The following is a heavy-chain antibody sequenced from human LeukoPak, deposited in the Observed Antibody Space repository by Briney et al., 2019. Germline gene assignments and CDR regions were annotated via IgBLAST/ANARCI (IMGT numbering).Heavy chain of an antibody. Sequence: ASVKVSCKASGYTFTSYAISWVRQAPGQGLEWMGGIIPIFGTANYAQKFQGRVTITTDESTSTAYMELSSLRSEDTAVYYCALDLPSGRGGLSHAFDIWGQGTMVTVSS. J-gene: IGHJ3*02. CDR2: IIPIFGTA. D-gene: IGHD3-10*01. CDR3: ALDLPSGRGGLSHAFDI. CDR1: GYTFTSYA. V-gene: IGHV1-69*05.